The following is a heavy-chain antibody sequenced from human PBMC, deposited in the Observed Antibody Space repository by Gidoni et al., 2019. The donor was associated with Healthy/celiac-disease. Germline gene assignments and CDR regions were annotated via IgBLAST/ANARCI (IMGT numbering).Heavy chain of an antibody. V-gene: IGHV3-33*01. Sequence: QVQLVESGGGVVQPGRSLRLSCAASGFTFSSYGMHWVRQAPGKGLEWVAVIGYDGSKKYYADSGKGRFTIPRDNSKNTLYLQMNSLRAEDTAVYYCARDQIPYYYYGMDVWGQGTTVTVSS. J-gene: IGHJ6*02. CDR2: IGYDGSKK. CDR3: ARDQIPYYYYGMDV. CDR1: GFTFSSYG.